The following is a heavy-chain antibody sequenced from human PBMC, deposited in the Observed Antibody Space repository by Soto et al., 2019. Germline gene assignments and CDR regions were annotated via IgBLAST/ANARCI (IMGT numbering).Heavy chain of an antibody. J-gene: IGHJ4*02. V-gene: IGHV4-34*01. Sequence: ETLSLTCAVYGGSFSGYYWSWIRQPPGKGLEWIGEINHSGSTNYNPSLKSRVTISVDTSKNQFSLKLSSVTAADTAVYYCARGQGAHWGQGTLVTVSS. CDR3: ARGQGAH. CDR1: GGSFSGYY. D-gene: IGHD1-26*01. CDR2: INHSGST.